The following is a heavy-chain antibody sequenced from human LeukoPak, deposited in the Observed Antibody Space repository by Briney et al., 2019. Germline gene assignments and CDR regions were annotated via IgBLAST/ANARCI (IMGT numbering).Heavy chain of an antibody. D-gene: IGHD4-17*01. CDR1: GFTFSSYA. V-gene: IGHV3-23*01. CDR2: ISGSGGST. CDR3: AKGQPFDDYGDYVRQENYFDY. Sequence: AGGSLRLSCAASGFTFSSYAMSWVRQAPGKGLEWVSGISGSGGSTYYADSVKGRFTISRDNSKNTLYLQMNNLRAEEAAVYYCAKGQPFDDYGDYVRQENYFDYWGQGTLVTVSS. J-gene: IGHJ4*02.